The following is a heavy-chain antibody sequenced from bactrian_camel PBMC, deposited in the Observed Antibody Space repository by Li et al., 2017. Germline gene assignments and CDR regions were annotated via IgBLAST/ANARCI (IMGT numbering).Heavy chain of an antibody. CDR1: GAPYNSYS. V-gene: IGHV3S1*01. Sequence: QVQLVESGGGSVQAGGSLKLSCVVTGAPYNSYSIAWFHQAPGKEREGVAVLFADGSSVRYADSVLGRFTISKDNAKNTLYLQMDRLKSEDTAMYYCAADISPGTICSAATQILAFQYRGQGTQVTVS. CDR3: AADISPGTICSAATQILAFQY. J-gene: IGHJ4*01. D-gene: IGHD2*01. CDR2: LFADGSSV.